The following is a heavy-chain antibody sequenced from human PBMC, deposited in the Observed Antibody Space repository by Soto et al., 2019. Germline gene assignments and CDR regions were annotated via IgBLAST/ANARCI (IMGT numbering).Heavy chain of an antibody. J-gene: IGHJ6*02. D-gene: IGHD2-15*01. CDR2: ISYDGSNK. CDR1: GFTFSSYG. V-gene: IGHV3-30*18. Sequence: GGSLRLSCAASGFTFSSYGMHWVRQAPGKGLEWVEVISYDGSNKYYADSVKGRFTISRDNSKNTLYPQKSSLSAEDTAVYYCAKEAYCSGGSCSYILADGMDVWGQGTTVTVSS. CDR3: AKEAYCSGGSCSYILADGMDV.